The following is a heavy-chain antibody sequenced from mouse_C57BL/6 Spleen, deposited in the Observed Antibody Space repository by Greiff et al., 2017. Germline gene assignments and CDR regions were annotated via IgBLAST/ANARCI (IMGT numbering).Heavy chain of an antibody. J-gene: IGHJ1*03. CDR1: GFSLTSYG. CDR3: ARHFYGNYWYFDV. D-gene: IGHD2-1*01. Sequence: VQLQQSGPGLVAPSQSLSITCTVSGFSLTSYGVHWVRQPPGKGLEWLVVIWSDGSTTYNSALKSRLSISKDNSKSQVFLKMNSLQTDDTAMYYCARHFYGNYWYFDVWGTGTTVTVSS. V-gene: IGHV2-6-1*01. CDR2: IWSDGST.